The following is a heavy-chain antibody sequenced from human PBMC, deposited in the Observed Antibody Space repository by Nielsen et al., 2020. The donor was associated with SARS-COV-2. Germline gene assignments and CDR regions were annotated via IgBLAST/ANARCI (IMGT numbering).Heavy chain of an antibody. CDR2: IYPGDSET. Sequence: GESLKISCEASGYSFSSYWIAWVRQRPGKGLEWMGIIYPGDSETKYSPSSQGQVTMSVDKSLRTAYLQWRTLKASDTAMYYCARRHMIPFGAGTYHFDFWGQGTLVTVSS. CDR3: ARRHMIPFGAGTYHFDF. CDR1: GYSFSSYW. J-gene: IGHJ4*02. V-gene: IGHV5-51*01. D-gene: IGHD3-16*01.